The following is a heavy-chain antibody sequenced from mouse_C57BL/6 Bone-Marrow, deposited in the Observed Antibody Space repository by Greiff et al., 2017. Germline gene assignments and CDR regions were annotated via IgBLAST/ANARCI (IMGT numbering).Heavy chain of an antibody. CDR1: GYSFTGYS. Sequence: VQLQQSGPELVKPGASVKISCKASGYSFTGYSMHWVKQSHGNILDWIGYIYPYNGVSSYNQKFKGKATLTVDKSTSIAYMELRSLTSEDSAVYYCARLYGSSLYYAMDYWGQGTSVTVSS. J-gene: IGHJ4*01. V-gene: IGHV1-31*01. CDR2: IYPYNGVS. CDR3: ARLYGSSLYYAMDY. D-gene: IGHD1-1*01.